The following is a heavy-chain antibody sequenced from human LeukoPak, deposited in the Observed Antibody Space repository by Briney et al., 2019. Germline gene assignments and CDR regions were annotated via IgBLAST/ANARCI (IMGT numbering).Heavy chain of an antibody. Sequence: GGSLRLSCAASGFTFSSYSMNWVRQAPGKGLEWVSSISSSSSYIYYADSVKGRFTISRDNAKNSLYLQMNSLRAEDAAVYYCARLPFWGGDDYWGQGTLVTVSS. J-gene: IGHJ4*02. D-gene: IGHD3-16*01. CDR3: ARLPFWGGDDY. CDR2: ISSSSSYI. V-gene: IGHV3-21*01. CDR1: GFTFSSYS.